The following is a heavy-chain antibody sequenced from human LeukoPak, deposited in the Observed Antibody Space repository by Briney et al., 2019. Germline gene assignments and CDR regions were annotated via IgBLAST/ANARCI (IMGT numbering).Heavy chain of an antibody. D-gene: IGHD3-10*01. J-gene: IGHJ4*02. CDR1: GYTFTSYV. CDR3: ARDLGVRGVISWYFDY. Sequence: ASVKVSCKASGYTFTSYVMHWVRQAPGQRLEWMGWINAGNGNRKYSEEFQGRVTITRDTSASTAYMELSSLRSEDMAVYYCARDLGVRGVISWYFDYWGQGTLVTVSS. V-gene: IGHV1-3*03. CDR2: INAGNGNR.